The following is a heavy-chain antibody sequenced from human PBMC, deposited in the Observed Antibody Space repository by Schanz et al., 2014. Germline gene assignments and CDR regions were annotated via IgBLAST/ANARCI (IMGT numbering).Heavy chain of an antibody. J-gene: IGHJ4*02. V-gene: IGHV3-23*01. D-gene: IGHD3-10*01. CDR1: GFSFTTYA. CDR3: ARIGGSVFDY. CDR2: ISSGGGST. Sequence: EVQLLESGGGLVQPGGSLRLSCASSGFSFTTYAMSWVRQAPGKGLGWVSSISSGGGSTYYADSVKGRFTISRDNSKNTLYLQMNSLRAEDTAVYYCARIGGSVFDYWAQGTLVTVSS.